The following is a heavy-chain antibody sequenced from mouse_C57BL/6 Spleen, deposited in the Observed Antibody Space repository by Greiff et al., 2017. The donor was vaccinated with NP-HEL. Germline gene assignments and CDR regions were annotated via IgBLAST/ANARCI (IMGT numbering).Heavy chain of an antibody. CDR1: GFSLTSYG. V-gene: IGHV2-6-1*01. J-gene: IGHJ4*01. CDR2: IWSDGST. CDR3: ARQKIYDGYYLGAMDY. Sequence: VKLMESGPGLVAPSQSLSITCTVSGFSLTSYGVHWVRQPPGKGLEWLVVIWSDGSTTYNSALKSRLSISKDNSKSQVFLKMNSLQTDDTAMYYCARQKIYDGYYLGAMDYWGQGTSVTVSS. D-gene: IGHD2-3*01.